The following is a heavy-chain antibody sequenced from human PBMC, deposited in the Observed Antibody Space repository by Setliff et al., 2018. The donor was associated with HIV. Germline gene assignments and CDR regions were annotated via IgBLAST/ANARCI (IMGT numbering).Heavy chain of an antibody. J-gene: IGHJ4*02. CDR3: AKEERTSWPRVDS. D-gene: IGHD6-13*01. CDR1: GGSISSYY. V-gene: IGHV4-4*09. CDR2: IYSSGST. Sequence: SETLSLTCTVSGGSISSYYWSWIRQPPGKGLEWIGNIYSSGSTNYNPSLKSRVTISVDTSKNQFSLKLTSVTATDTAVYYCAKEERTSWPRVDSWGQGTLVTVSS.